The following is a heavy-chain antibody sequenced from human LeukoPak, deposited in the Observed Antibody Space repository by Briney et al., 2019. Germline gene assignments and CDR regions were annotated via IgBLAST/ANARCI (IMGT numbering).Heavy chain of an antibody. CDR2: ISAYNGNT. CDR3: ASQYYYGSGSYMDV. V-gene: IGHV1-18*01. Sequence: ASVKVSCKASGYTFTSYGISWVRQAPGQGLEWMGWISAYNGNTNYAQKFQGRVTMTRDTSISTAYMELSRLRSDDTAVYYCASQYYYGSGSYMDVWGKGTTVTVSS. D-gene: IGHD3-10*01. J-gene: IGHJ6*03. CDR1: GYTFTSYG.